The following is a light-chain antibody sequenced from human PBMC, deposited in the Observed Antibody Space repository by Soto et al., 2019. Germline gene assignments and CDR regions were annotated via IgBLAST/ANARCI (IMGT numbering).Light chain of an antibody. CDR2: GAS. V-gene: IGKV3-20*01. CDR3: QQYGNSPWT. CDR1: QSVSSSY. Sequence: EVVLTQSPGTLALSRGERATLSCRASQSVSSSYLAWYQHRPGQAPRLLIFGASSRATGIPDRFSGTGSGTDFTLTISRLEPEDFAVYYCQQYGNSPWTFGKGTKADIK. J-gene: IGKJ1*01.